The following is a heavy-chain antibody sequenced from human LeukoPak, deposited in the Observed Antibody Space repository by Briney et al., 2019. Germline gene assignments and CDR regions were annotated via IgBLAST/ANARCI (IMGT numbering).Heavy chain of an antibody. J-gene: IGHJ6*02. CDR1: GFTFSDYY. CDR2: ISSSGSTI. V-gene: IGHV3-11*01. CDR3: ARGIVVVPAAPGLGTHYYGMDV. D-gene: IGHD2-2*01. Sequence: PGGSLRLSCAASGFTFSDYYMSWIRQAPGKGLEWVSYISSSGSTIYYADSVKGRFTISRDNAKNSLYLQMNSLRAEDTAVYYCARGIVVVPAAPGLGTHYYGMDVWGQGTTVTVSS.